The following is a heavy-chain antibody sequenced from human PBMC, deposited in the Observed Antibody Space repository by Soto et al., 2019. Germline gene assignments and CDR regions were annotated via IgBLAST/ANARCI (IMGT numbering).Heavy chain of an antibody. Sequence: ASVKVSCKASGYTFFTYGISWVRQPAARGLEWMGWVSPNNRNTNYEQTLQGRSTLTTDTSTRTAYIEPRSRRCDDTAGDYCGRDGQWMANYEYFELWGQGTPVTVSS. CDR3: GRDGQWMANYEYFEL. J-gene: IGHJ1*01. CDR1: GYTFFTYG. CDR2: VSPNNRNT. V-gene: IGHV1-18*01. D-gene: IGHD6-19*01.